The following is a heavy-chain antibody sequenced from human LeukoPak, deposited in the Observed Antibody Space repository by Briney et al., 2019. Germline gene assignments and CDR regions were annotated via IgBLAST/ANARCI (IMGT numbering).Heavy chain of an antibody. J-gene: IGHJ4*02. CDR3: AKESYYGSGSEYYFDY. D-gene: IGHD3-10*01. V-gene: IGHV3-23*01. CDR1: GFTFGDYA. Sequence: GGSLRLSCTASGFTFGDYAMSWVRQAPGKGLEWVSAISGSGGSTYYADSVKGRFTISRDNSKNTLYLQMNSLRAEDTAVYYCAKESYYGSGSEYYFDYWGQGTLVTVSS. CDR2: ISGSGGST.